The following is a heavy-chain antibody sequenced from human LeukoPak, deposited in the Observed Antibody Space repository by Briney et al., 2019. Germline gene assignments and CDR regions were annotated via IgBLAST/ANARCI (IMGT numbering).Heavy chain of an antibody. CDR3: ARGRRDGYNLLDAFDI. J-gene: IGHJ3*02. CDR2: ISSSSIYI. D-gene: IGHD5-24*01. CDR1: GFTFSSYS. V-gene: IGHV3-21*01. Sequence: GGSLRLSCAASGFTFSSYSMNWVRQAPGKGLEWVSSISSSSIYIYYADSLKGRFTISRDNAKNSLFLQMNSLRAEDTAVYYCARGRRDGYNLLDAFDIWGQGTVVTVSS.